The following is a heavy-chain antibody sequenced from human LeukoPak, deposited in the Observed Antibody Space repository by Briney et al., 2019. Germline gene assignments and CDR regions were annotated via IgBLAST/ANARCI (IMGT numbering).Heavy chain of an antibody. Sequence: GGSLRLSCAASGFTFSNAWMSWVRQAPGKGLEWVGRIKSKADGGTADYAAPLKGRFTMSRDDSENTLYLQMNSLKTEDTAIYYCTTDSGAYDYNYWGQGTLVTVSS. J-gene: IGHJ4*02. CDR2: IKSKADGGTA. D-gene: IGHD5-12*01. CDR1: GFTFSNAW. V-gene: IGHV3-15*01. CDR3: TTDSGAYDYNY.